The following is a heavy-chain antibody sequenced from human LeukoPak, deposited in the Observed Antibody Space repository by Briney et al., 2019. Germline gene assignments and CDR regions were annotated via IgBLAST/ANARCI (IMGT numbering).Heavy chain of an antibody. V-gene: IGHV1-46*01. D-gene: IGHD4-23*01. J-gene: IGHJ4*02. CDR2: IDPSGGST. CDR1: GYTFTTYY. CDR3: AREKVGGCFEY. Sequence: ASVKVSCKASGYTFTTYYMHWVRQAPGQGLEWMGLIDPSGGSTSAAEKFQGRVTMTRDTSTSTVYMELSSLGSEDTAVYHCAREKVGGCFEYWGQGTLVTVSS.